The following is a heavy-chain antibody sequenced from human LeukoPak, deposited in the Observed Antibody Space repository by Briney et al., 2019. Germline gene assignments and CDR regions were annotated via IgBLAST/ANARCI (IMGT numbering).Heavy chain of an antibody. J-gene: IGHJ4*02. CDR2: ISASGDGS. Sequence: GGSLRLSCVGSGFTFSSYAMSWVRQSPGKGREWVAAISASGDGSYYADSVRARFTISRDNSKNTVDLQVNSLRDDDSAAYFCARVYLERLTAGYFDHWGQGTQVTVSP. V-gene: IGHV3-23*01. CDR3: ARVYLERLTAGYFDH. D-gene: IGHD2-8*01. CDR1: GFTFSSYA.